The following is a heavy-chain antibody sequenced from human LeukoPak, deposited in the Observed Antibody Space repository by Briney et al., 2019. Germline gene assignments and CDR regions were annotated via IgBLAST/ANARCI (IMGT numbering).Heavy chain of an antibody. V-gene: IGHV3-23*01. Sequence: GGSLRLSCAASGFTFSSYGMSWVRQAPGKGLEWVSTISGSGGSTYYADSVKGRFTISRDNSKNTLYLQMNSLRAEDTAVYYCAKEYGYTYGEFDYWGQGTLVTVSS. CDR3: AKEYGYTYGEFDY. CDR1: GFTFSSYG. D-gene: IGHD5-18*01. CDR2: ISGSGGST. J-gene: IGHJ4*02.